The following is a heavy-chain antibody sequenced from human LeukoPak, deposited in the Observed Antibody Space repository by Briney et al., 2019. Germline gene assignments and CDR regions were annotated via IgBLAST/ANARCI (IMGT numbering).Heavy chain of an antibody. D-gene: IGHD5-12*01. CDR1: GFTFSSYA. J-gene: IGHJ6*02. Sequence: GRSLRLSCAASGFTFSSYAMHWVRQAPGKGLEWVAVISYDGSNKYYADSVKGRFTISRDNSKNTLYLQMNSLRAEDTAVYYCASELRGYYYYGMDVWGQGTTVTVSS. CDR3: ASELRGYYYYGMDV. V-gene: IGHV3-30-3*01. CDR2: ISYDGSNK.